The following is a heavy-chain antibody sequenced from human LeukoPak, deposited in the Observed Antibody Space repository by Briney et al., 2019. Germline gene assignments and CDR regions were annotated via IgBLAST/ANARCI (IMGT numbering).Heavy chain of an antibody. CDR1: GFTFSSYS. CDR2: ISSSSSYI. Sequence: GGSLRLSCAASGFTFSSYSMNWVRQAPGEGLEWVSSISSSSSYIYYADSVKGRFTISRDNAKNSLYLQMNSLRAEDTAVYYCARDYVGGSNDAFDIWGQGTMVTVSS. J-gene: IGHJ3*02. CDR3: ARDYVGGSNDAFDI. V-gene: IGHV3-21*01. D-gene: IGHD1-26*01.